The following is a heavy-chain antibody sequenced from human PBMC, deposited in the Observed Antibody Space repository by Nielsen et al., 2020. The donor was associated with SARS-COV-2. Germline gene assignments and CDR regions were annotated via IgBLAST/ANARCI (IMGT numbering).Heavy chain of an antibody. Sequence: GGSLRLSCAASGFTFETSAMSWVRQAPGKGLEWLSGISATGGATYYGASVQGRFFISRDNSKNILYLQLNDLRDEDTAIYYCAKNVRTLAGTAYWGQGTLVTVSS. CDR1: GFTFETSA. CDR3: AKNVRTLAGTAY. CDR2: ISATGGAT. D-gene: IGHD1-1*01. V-gene: IGHV3-23*01. J-gene: IGHJ4*02.